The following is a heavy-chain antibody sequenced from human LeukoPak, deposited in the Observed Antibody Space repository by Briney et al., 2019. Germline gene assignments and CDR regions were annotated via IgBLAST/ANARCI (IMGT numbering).Heavy chain of an antibody. V-gene: IGHV3-66*04. CDR3: ARHRGYCSSTSCYPYYFDH. CDR2: IYSGGST. D-gene: IGHD2-2*01. Sequence: GGSLRLSCAASGSTVSSNYMSWVRQAPGKGLEWVSIIYSGGSTYYADSVKGRFTISRDNSKNTLFLQMNSLRAEDTAVYYCARHRGYCSSTSCYPYYFDHWGQGTLVTVSS. CDR1: GSTVSSNY. J-gene: IGHJ4*02.